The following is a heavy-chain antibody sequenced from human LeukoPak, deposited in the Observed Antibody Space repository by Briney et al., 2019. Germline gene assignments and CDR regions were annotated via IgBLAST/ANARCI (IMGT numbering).Heavy chain of an antibody. CDR3: AREIAAAGTDY. D-gene: IGHD6-13*01. V-gene: IGHV3-48*04. Sequence: PGGSLRLSCAASGFTFSSYSMNWVRRAPGKGLEWVSYISSSSSTIYYADSVKGRFTISRDNAKNSLYLQMNSLRAEDTAVYYCAREIAAAGTDYWGQGTLVTVSS. CDR1: GFTFSSYS. CDR2: ISSSSSTI. J-gene: IGHJ4*02.